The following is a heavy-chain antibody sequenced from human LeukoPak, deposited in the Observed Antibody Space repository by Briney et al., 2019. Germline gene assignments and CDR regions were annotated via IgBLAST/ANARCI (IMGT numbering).Heavy chain of an antibody. D-gene: IGHD6-19*01. J-gene: IGHJ4*02. CDR1: GFTFSSYS. Sequence: PGGSLRLSCAASGFTFSSYSMNWVRQAPGKGLEWVSYISSSSSTIYYADSVKGRFTISRGNAKNSLYLQMNSLRAEDTAVYYCARESRYSSGWYDYWGQGTLVTVSS. CDR3: ARESRYSSGWYDY. V-gene: IGHV3-48*01. CDR2: ISSSSSTI.